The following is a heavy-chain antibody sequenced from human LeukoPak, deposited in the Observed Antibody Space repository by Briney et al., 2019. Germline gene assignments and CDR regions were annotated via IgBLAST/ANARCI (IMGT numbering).Heavy chain of an antibody. CDR1: GGSFSGYY. J-gene: IGHJ5*02. V-gene: IGHV4-34*01. D-gene: IGHD2-2*01. Sequence: PSETLSLTCAVYGGSFSGYYWSWIRQPPGKGLEWIGEINHSGSTNYNPSLKSRVTISVDTSKNQFSLKLSSVTAADTAVYYCARDDYCSSTSCYPYNWFDPWGQGTLVTVSS. CDR3: ARDDYCSSTSCYPYNWFDP. CDR2: INHSGST.